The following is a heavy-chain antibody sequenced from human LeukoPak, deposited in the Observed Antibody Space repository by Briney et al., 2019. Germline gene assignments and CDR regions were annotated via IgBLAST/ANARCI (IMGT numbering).Heavy chain of an antibody. CDR3: ARAPVTSCRGAFCYPFDY. CDR1: EFTLITYS. J-gene: IGHJ4*02. CDR2: IKQDGSEK. Sequence: GGSLRLSCAASEFTLITYSMSWVRQAPGKGLEWVANIKQDGSEKYYVDSVKGRFTISRDNSKNAVYLQMNSLRAEDAAVYYCARAPVTSCRGAFCYPFDYWGPGILVTVSS. V-gene: IGHV3-7*03. D-gene: IGHD2-15*01.